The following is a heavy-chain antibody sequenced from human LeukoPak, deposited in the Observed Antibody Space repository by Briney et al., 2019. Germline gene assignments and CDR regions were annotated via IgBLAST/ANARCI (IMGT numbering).Heavy chain of an antibody. J-gene: IGHJ5*02. CDR3: ARDLDWGAFDA. V-gene: IGHV3-7*01. D-gene: IGHD3-9*01. CDR1: GFTFTTYW. CDR2: IKQDGSEK. Sequence: GGSLRLSCAASGFTFTTYWMGWVRQAPGKGLEWVANIKQDGSEKYYVDSVKGRFTISRDNVKNSLYLQMNSLRAEDTAVYYCARDLDWGAFDAWGQGTLVTVSS.